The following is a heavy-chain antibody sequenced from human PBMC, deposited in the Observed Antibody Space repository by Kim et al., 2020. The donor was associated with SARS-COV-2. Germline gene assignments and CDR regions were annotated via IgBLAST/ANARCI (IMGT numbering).Heavy chain of an antibody. CDR2: IIPIFGTA. J-gene: IGHJ3*02. Sequence: SVKVSCKASGGTFSSYAISWVRQAPGQGLEWMGGIIPIFGTANYAQKFQGRVTITADESTSTAYMELSSLRSEDTAVYYCARDRDGYNLYVAFDICGQGTMVTVSS. D-gene: IGHD5-12*01. CDR1: GGTFSSYA. V-gene: IGHV1-69*13. CDR3: ARDRDGYNLYVAFDI.